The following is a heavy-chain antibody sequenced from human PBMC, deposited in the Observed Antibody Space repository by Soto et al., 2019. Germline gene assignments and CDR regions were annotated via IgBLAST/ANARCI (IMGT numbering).Heavy chain of an antibody. CDR3: ARERRPLGATRDAFDI. J-gene: IGHJ3*02. CDR1: GGTFSSYA. CDR2: IIPIFGTA. Sequence: SVKVSCKASGGTFSSYAISWVRQAPGQGLEWMGGIIPIFGTANYAQKFQGRVTITADESTSTAYMELSSLRSEDTAVYYCARERRPLGATRDAFDIWGKGTMVTVSS. V-gene: IGHV1-69*13. D-gene: IGHD1-26*01.